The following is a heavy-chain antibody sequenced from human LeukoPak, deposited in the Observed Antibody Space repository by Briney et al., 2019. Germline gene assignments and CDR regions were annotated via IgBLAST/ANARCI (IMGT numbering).Heavy chain of an antibody. Sequence: ASVKVSCKASGYTFTSYYMHWVRQAPGQGLEWMGIINPSGGSTSYAQKYQGRVTMTRDTSTSTVYMELSSLRSEDTAVYYCARWDYDFWSGYYTTRYYGMDVWGQGTTVTVSS. V-gene: IGHV1-46*01. CDR3: ARWDYDFWSGYYTTRYYGMDV. CDR2: INPSGGST. CDR1: GYTFTSYY. J-gene: IGHJ6*02. D-gene: IGHD3-3*01.